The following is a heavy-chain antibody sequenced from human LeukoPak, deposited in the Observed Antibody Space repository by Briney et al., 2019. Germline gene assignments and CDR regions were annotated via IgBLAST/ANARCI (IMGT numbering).Heavy chain of an antibody. V-gene: IGHV4-39*01. Sequence: PSETLSLTCTVSGGSISTSNYYWGWIRQPPGKGLEWIGTIYYSGTTYYNPSLESRVTISEDTSKNQFSLMLRSVTAADTAVYFCARQASDYFYYYTDVWGKGTTVTVSS. J-gene: IGHJ6*03. CDR2: IYYSGTT. CDR3: ARQASDYFYYYTDV. CDR1: GGSISTSNYY.